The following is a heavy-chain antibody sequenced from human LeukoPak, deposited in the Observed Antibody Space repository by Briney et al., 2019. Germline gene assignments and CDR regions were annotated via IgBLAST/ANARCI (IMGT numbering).Heavy chain of an antibody. CDR2: IYHSGST. J-gene: IGHJ6*03. D-gene: IGHD1-26*01. CDR3: ARVLYTKGRYYYMDV. CDR1: GGSISSGGYY. V-gene: IGHV4-30-2*01. Sequence: SETLSLTCTVSGGSISSGGYYWSWIRQPPGKALKWFGYIYHSGSTYYNPSLKSRVTISVDRSKNQFSLKLSSVTAADTAVYYCARVLYTKGRYYYMDVWGKGTTVTVSS.